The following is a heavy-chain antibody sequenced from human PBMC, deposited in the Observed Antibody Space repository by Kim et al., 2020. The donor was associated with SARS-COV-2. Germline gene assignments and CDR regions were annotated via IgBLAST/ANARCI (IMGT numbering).Heavy chain of an antibody. Sequence: SETLSLTCTVSGGSVSSGSYYWSWIRQPPGKGLEWIGYIYYSGSTNYNPSLKSRVTISVDTSKNQFSLKLSSVTAADTAVYYCARASFDFWSRNFDYWG. CDR2: IYYSGST. D-gene: IGHD3-3*01. V-gene: IGHV4-61*01. CDR3: ARASFDFWSRNFDY. J-gene: IGHJ4*01. CDR1: GGSVSSGSYY.